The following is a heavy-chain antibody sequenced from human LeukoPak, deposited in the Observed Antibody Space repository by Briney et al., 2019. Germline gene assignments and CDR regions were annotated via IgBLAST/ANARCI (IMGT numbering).Heavy chain of an antibody. Sequence: GGSLRLSCAASGLTITNNAMTCVRQAPGKGLEWVSGISGTGGATYYADSVEGRFTISRDNSKNTLYLQINNVRAEDTATYYCAKTGLFYDSFFWYFDLWGRGTLVTVSS. V-gene: IGHV3-23*01. CDR1: GLTITNNA. D-gene: IGHD3-22*01. J-gene: IGHJ2*01. CDR3: AKTGLFYDSFFWYFDL. CDR2: ISGTGGAT.